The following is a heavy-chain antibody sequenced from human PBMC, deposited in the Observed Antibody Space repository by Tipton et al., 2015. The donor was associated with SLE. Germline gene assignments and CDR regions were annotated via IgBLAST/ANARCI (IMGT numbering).Heavy chain of an antibody. CDR2: IYYSGST. Sequence: TLSLTCTVSGGSISSHYWSWIRQPPGKGMEWVWYIYYSGSTNYNPPPKSRVTISVDTSKNQFSLKLSSVTAADTAVYYCASGDYYYYGMDVWGQGTTVTVSS. J-gene: IGHJ6*02. CDR3: ASGDYYYYGMDV. V-gene: IGHV4-59*11. CDR1: GGSISSHY. D-gene: IGHD3-10*01.